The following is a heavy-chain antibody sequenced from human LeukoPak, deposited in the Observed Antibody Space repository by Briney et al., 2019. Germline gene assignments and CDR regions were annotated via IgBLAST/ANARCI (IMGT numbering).Heavy chain of an antibody. CDR2: IGGSGGST. CDR1: GFTFSSYA. D-gene: IGHD6-13*01. CDR3: AKVNPQLVNFNGMDV. J-gene: IGHJ6*02. Sequence: GGSLRLSCAASGFTFSSYAMSWVRQAPGKGLEWVSAIGGSGGSTYYADSVKGRFTISRDNSKNTLYLQMNSLRAEDTAVYYCAKVNPQLVNFNGMDVWGQGTTVTVSS. V-gene: IGHV3-23*01.